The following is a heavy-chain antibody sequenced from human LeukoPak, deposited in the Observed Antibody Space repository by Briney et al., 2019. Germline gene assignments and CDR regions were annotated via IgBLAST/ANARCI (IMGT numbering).Heavy chain of an antibody. CDR1: GFTLSSYW. CDR2: IYSDGSRT. CDR3: ASRAWCGELYIDY. V-gene: IGHV3-74*01. Sequence: GGSLRLSCAASGFTLSSYWMHWVRQAPGKGLGWVSRIYSDGSRTSYADSVKGRFTISRDNAKKTLYLQMNSLRAEDTAVYYCASRAWCGELYIDYWGQGTLVTVSS. D-gene: IGHD3-10*01. J-gene: IGHJ4*02.